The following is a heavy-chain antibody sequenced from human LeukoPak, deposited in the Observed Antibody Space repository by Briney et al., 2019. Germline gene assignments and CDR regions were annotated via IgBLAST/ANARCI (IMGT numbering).Heavy chain of an antibody. J-gene: IGHJ4*02. CDR1: GFTFSSYS. D-gene: IGHD6-19*01. CDR3: ARYQYSSGQMFDY. CDR2: IDSSSSTI. Sequence: GGSLRLSCAASGFTFSSYSMNWVCQAPGKGLEWVSYIDSSSSTIYYADSVKGRFTISRDNAKNSLYLQMNSLRDEDTAVYYCARYQYSSGQMFDYWGQGTLVTVSS. V-gene: IGHV3-48*02.